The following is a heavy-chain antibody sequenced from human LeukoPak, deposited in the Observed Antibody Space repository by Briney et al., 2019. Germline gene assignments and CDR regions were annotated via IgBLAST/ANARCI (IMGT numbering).Heavy chain of an antibody. CDR1: GYSISSGYY. CDR2: IYHSGST. D-gene: IGHD4-17*01. J-gene: IGHJ4*02. V-gene: IGHV4-38-2*02. CDR3: ARRNYGDYGFDY. Sequence: SETLSLTCTVSGYSISSGYYWGWIRQPPGKGLEWIGSIYHSGSTNYNPSLKSRVTISVDTSKNQFSLKLSSVTAADTAVYYCARRNYGDYGFDYWGQGTLVTVSS.